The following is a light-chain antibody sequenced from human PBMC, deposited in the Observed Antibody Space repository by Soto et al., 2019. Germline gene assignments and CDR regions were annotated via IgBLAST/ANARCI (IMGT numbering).Light chain of an antibody. Sequence: IQFTQSPSSLSASVGDRVTITCRASQDIAIYLAWYQQKPREAPKLLIYAASTLYGGVPSRFSGSGSGTEFTLTISSLQPDDSATYYCQQYNTFLTFGGGTKVDI. CDR3: QQYNTFLT. CDR1: QDIAIY. V-gene: IGKV1-9*01. J-gene: IGKJ4*01. CDR2: AAS.